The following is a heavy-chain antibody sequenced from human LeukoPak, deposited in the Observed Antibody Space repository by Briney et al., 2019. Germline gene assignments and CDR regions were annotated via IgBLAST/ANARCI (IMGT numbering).Heavy chain of an antibody. CDR1: GFTFSSFS. J-gene: IGHJ5*02. CDR2: ISSTSSTI. Sequence: GGSLRLSCAASGFTFSSFSMNWVRQAPGKGLEWVSYISSTSSTIYYADSVKGRFTISRDNAKNSLYLQMNSLRAEDTAVYYCARCITMVHSNWFDPWGQGTPVTVSS. D-gene: IGHD3-10*01. V-gene: IGHV3-48*04. CDR3: ARCITMVHSNWFDP.